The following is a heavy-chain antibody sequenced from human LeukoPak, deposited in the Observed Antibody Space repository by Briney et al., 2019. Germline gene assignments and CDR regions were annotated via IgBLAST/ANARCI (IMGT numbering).Heavy chain of an antibody. J-gene: IGHJ4*02. CDR1: GGSFSGYY. Sequence: TPSETLSLTCAVYGGSFSGYYWSWIRQPPGKGLEWIGEINHSGSTNYNPSLKSRVTISVDTSKNQFSLKLSSVTAADTAVYYCARKWVGGYCSSTSCQRPFDYWGQGTLVTVSS. D-gene: IGHD2-2*01. CDR2: INHSGST. CDR3: ARKWVGGYCSSTSCQRPFDY. V-gene: IGHV4-34*01.